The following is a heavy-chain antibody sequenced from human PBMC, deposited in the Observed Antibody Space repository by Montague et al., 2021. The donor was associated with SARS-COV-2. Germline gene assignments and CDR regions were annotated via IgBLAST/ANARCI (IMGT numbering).Heavy chain of an antibody. J-gene: IGHJ4*02. D-gene: IGHD6-19*01. CDR1: GASISSHYW. CDR2: YHSGRNN. V-gene: IGHV4-4*02. Sequence: SETLSLTCAVSGASISSHYWWWWLRPPPGRGLELVGEYHSGRNNKNTPPQRSRVTMSVDKSNNQLSLRLTSVTAADTAVYYCARGCPSAWRQLDCWGQGILVTVSS. CDR3: ARGCPSAWRQLDC.